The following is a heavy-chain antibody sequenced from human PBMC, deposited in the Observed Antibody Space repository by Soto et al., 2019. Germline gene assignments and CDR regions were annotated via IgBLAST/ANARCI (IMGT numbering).Heavy chain of an antibody. J-gene: IGHJ4*02. CDR1: GFTFSNYW. V-gene: IGHV3-74*01. CDR3: ARATVTRTLDY. D-gene: IGHD4-17*01. Sequence: EVQLVESGGELVQPGGSLRLSCAASGFTFSNYWIHWVRHAPGKGLVYVSRLNGDGTSTNYADSVKGRFTISRDNAKNTVYLEMHSLRVEDTAVYYCARATVTRTLDYWGQGTLVTVSS. CDR2: LNGDGTST.